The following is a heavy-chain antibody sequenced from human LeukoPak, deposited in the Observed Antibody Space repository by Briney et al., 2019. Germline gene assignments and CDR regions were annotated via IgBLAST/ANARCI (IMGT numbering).Heavy chain of an antibody. Sequence: TGGSLRLSCAASGFTFSSYSMNWVRQAPGKGLEWIGEINHSGSTNYNPSLKSRVTISVDTSKNQFSLKLSSVTAADTAVYYCARGRLSKIVVVPAAMRGNAFDIWGQGTMVTVSS. CDR1: GFTFSSYS. D-gene: IGHD2-2*01. CDR3: ARGRLSKIVVVPAAMRGNAFDI. CDR2: INHSGST. V-gene: IGHV4-34*01. J-gene: IGHJ3*02.